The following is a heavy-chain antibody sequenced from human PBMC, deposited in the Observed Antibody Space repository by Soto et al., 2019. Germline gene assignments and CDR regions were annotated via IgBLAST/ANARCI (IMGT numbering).Heavy chain of an antibody. J-gene: IGHJ4*02. CDR2: FDPEDGET. D-gene: IGHD3-10*01. CDR1: GYTLTELS. CDR3: ATAVWFGDLFDY. Sequence: ASVKVSCKVSGYTLTELSMHWVRQAPGKGLEWMGGFDPEDGETIYAQKFQGRVTMTEDTSTDTAYMELSSLRSEDTAVYYCATAVWFGDLFDYWGQGTLVTVSS. V-gene: IGHV1-24*01.